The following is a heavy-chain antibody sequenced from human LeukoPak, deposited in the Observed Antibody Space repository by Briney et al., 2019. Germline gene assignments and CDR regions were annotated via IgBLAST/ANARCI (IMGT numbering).Heavy chain of an antibody. CDR1: GDSISNSIYY. V-gene: IGHV4-39*07. D-gene: IGHD1-26*01. CDR2: ISCSGST. J-gene: IGHJ4*02. CDR3: ASRMGGSYSY. Sequence: SETLSLTCTVSGDSISNSIYYWGWIRQPPGKGLEWIGCISCSGSTYYNPSLKSRVAMSVDTSKNQFSLKLSSVTAADTAVYYCASRMGGSYSYWGQGTLVTVSS.